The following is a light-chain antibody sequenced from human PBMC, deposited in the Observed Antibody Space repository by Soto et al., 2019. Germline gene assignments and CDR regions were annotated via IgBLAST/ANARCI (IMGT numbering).Light chain of an antibody. CDR2: DAS. J-gene: IGKJ1*01. CDR3: QQYNTWRSIT. Sequence: EIVLTQSPATLSLSPGERATLSCRASQSVSSYLAWYQQKPGQAPRLLIYDASNRATGIPARFSGSGSGTDFTLTISSLEPEDFAVYYCQQYNTWRSITFGQGTKV. CDR1: QSVSSY. V-gene: IGKV3-11*01.